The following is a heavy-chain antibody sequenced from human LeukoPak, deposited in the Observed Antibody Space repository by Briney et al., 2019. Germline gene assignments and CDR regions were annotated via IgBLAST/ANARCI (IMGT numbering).Heavy chain of an antibody. J-gene: IGHJ4*02. CDR2: ISSSGSTI. CDR3: ASRDLPYYYDSSGYGFDY. D-gene: IGHD3-22*01. Sequence: PGGSLRLSCAASGFTFSSYEMNWVRQAPGKGLEWVSYISSSGSTIYYADSVKGRFTISRDNAKNSLYLQMNSLRAEDTAVYYCASRDLPYYYDSSGYGFDYWGQGTLVTVSS. CDR1: GFTFSSYE. V-gene: IGHV3-48*03.